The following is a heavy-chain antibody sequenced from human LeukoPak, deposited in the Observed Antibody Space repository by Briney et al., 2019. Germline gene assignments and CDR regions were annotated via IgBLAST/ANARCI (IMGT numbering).Heavy chain of an antibody. D-gene: IGHD6-19*01. CDR2: ISRYSTYM. CDR3: AGSQAVASTERSYYMDV. CDR1: GFTFTDYT. Sequence: GGSLRLSCAASGFTFTDYTMNWVRQAPGKGLEWVSAISRYSTYMYYADSVKGRFTISRDNAKNSLYLQMNSLRADDTAVYYCAGSQAVASTERSYYMDVWGKGTTVTVSS. V-gene: IGHV3-21*01. J-gene: IGHJ6*03.